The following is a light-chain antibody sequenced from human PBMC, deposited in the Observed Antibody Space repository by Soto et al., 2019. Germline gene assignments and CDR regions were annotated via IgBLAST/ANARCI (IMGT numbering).Light chain of an antibody. Sequence: ETVLMQSQGTLSVSPGERATLSCTVSRSVSRNLASYQQKPGQAPRLLIYGGSSRATGIPDRFSGSGSGTDFTLTISRLEPEDFAVDYCQQYGSSPKITFGQGTRLEIK. CDR1: RSVSRN. V-gene: IGKV3-20*01. J-gene: IGKJ5*01. CDR3: QQYGSSPKIT. CDR2: GGS.